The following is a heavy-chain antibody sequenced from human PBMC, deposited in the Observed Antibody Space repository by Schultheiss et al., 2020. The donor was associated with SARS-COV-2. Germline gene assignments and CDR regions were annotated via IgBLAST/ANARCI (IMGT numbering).Heavy chain of an antibody. J-gene: IGHJ3*02. CDR2: IYYSGST. V-gene: IGHV4-59*08. CDR3: ARHLDNYDSSGSDAFDI. CDR1: GGSFSGYY. D-gene: IGHD3-22*01. Sequence: SETLSLTCAVYGGSFSGYYWSWIRQPPGKGLEWIGYIYYSGSTYYNPSLKSRVTISVDTSKNQFSLKLSSVTAADTAVYYCARHLDNYDSSGSDAFDIWGQGTMVTVSS.